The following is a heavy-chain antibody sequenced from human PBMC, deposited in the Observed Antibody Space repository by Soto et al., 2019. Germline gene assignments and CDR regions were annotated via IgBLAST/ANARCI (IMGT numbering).Heavy chain of an antibody. J-gene: IGHJ6*02. CDR2: IGTAGDT. CDR1: GFTFSSYD. Sequence: GGSLRLSCVASGFTFSSYDMHWVRQPTGKGLEWVSAIGTAGDTHYHDSVKGRFTISRENAKNSLYLQMNSLRAGDTAVYYCVRDPSGWGMNVWGQGTTVTVSS. V-gene: IGHV3-13*04. D-gene: IGHD6-19*01. CDR3: VRDPSGWGMNV.